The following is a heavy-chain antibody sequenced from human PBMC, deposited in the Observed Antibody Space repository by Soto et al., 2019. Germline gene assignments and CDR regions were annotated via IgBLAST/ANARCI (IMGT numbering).Heavy chain of an antibody. Sequence: EVQLLESGGGLVQPGGSLRLSCAASEFSFSSYAMNWVRQAPGKGLEWVSGISGSGGNTYYTDSVKGRFTISRDNSTNTLYLQMNSLRAEDTDVYYCAKERCADAWVGKFAFDIWGQGTMVAVSS. CDR2: ISGSGGNT. D-gene: IGHD3-16*01. V-gene: IGHV3-23*01. J-gene: IGHJ3*02. CDR3: AKERCADAWVGKFAFDI. CDR1: EFSFSSYA.